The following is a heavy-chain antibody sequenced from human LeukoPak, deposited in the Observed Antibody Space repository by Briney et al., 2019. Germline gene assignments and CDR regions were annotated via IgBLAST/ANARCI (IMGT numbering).Heavy chain of an antibody. CDR3: ASGGSDYFDWLAGY. CDR2: IIPILGIA. D-gene: IGHD3-9*01. J-gene: IGHJ4*02. CDR1: GGTFISYA. V-gene: IGHV1-69*04. Sequence: SVKVSCKAPGGTFISYAISWVRQAPGQGLEWMGRIIPILGIANYAQKFQGRVTITADKSTSTAYMELSSLRSEDTAVYYCASGGSDYFDWLAGYWGQGTLVTVSS.